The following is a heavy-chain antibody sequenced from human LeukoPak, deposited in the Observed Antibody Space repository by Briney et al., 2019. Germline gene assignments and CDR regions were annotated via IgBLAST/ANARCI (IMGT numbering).Heavy chain of an antibody. CDR2: ISSSGSTI. J-gene: IGHJ4*02. CDR1: GFTFSSYE. V-gene: IGHV3-48*03. CDR3: AREDYYDSGSNDY. D-gene: IGHD3-22*01. Sequence: GGSLRLSCAASGFTFSSYEMNWVRQAPGKGLEWVSYISSSGSTIYYADSVKGRFTISRDNSKNTLYLQMNSLRAEDTAVYYCAREDYYDSGSNDYWGQGTLVTVSS.